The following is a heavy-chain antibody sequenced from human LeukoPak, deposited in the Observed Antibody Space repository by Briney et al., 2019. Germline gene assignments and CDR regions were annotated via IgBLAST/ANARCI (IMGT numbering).Heavy chain of an antibody. J-gene: IGHJ5*02. CDR2: IIPILGIA. CDR1: GGTFSSYA. V-gene: IGHV1-69*04. CDR3: ARDPERPPNWFDP. Sequence: SVKVSCKASGGTFSSYAISWVRQAPGQGLEWMGRIIPILGIANYAQKFQGRVTITADKSTSTAYMELSSLRSEDTAVYYCARDPERPPNWFDPWGQGTLVTVSS. D-gene: IGHD1-1*01.